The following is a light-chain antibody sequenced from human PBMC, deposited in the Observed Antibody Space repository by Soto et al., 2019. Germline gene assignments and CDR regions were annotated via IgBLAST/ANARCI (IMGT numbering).Light chain of an antibody. CDR3: QQSYSTPPS. CDR1: QSISSY. CDR2: AAS. V-gene: IGKV1-39*01. Sequence: DIQMTQSPSSLSASVGDRVTITCRASQSISSYLNWYQQKPGKAPEPPIYAASSLQSGDPSRISGSGSGTDVTLTISCLQPEDFATYYSQQSYSTPPSFGQGTKLEIK. J-gene: IGKJ2*01.